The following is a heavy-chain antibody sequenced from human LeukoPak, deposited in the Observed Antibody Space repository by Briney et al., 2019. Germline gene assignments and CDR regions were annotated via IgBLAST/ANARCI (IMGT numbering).Heavy chain of an antibody. CDR1: GYTFTGYY. CDR3: ARGYCSSTSCYAATGDY. J-gene: IGHJ4*02. V-gene: IGHV1-2*02. Sequence: GASVKVSCKASGYTFTGYYMHWVRQAPGQGLEWTGWINPNSGGTNYAQKFQGRVTMTRDTSISTAYMELSRLRSDDTAVYYCARGYCSSTSCYAATGDYWGQGTLVTVSS. D-gene: IGHD2-2*01. CDR2: INPNSGGT.